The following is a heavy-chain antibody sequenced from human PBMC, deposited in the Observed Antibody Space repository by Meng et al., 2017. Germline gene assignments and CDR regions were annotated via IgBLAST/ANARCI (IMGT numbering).Heavy chain of an antibody. J-gene: IGHJ4*02. CDR1: GFTFDDYG. D-gene: IGHD6-19*01. CDR3: ARGFGSGWYRD. V-gene: IGHV3-20*04. Sequence: GESLKISCAASGFTFDDYGMSWVRQAPGKGLEWVSGINWNGGSTGYADSVKGRFTISRDNSKNTLYLQMNSLRAEDTAVYYCARGFGSGWYRDWGQGTLVTVSS. CDR2: INWNGGST.